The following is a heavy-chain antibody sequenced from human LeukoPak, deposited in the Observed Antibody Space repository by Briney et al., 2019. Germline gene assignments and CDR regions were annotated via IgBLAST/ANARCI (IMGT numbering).Heavy chain of an antibody. CDR2: IRYDGSNK. D-gene: IGHD6-13*01. V-gene: IGHV3-30*02. Sequence: GGSLRLSCAASGFTFSSYGMHWVRQAPGKGLEWVAFIRYDGSNKYYADSVKGRFTISRDNAKNSLYLQMNSLRAEDTAVYYCARDPLSSSSFDLWGQGTLVTVSS. J-gene: IGHJ4*02. CDR3: ARDPLSSSSFDL. CDR1: GFTFSSYG.